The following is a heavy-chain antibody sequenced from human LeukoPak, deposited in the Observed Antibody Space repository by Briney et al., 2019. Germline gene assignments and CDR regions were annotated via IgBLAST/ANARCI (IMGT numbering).Heavy chain of an antibody. CDR1: GGSIGSYY. Sequence: KTSETLSLTCTVSGGSIGSYYWSWIRQPPGKGLEWIGYIFYTGSTNYNSSLKSRVTISIDTSKNQFSLKLSSVTAADTAVYHCARDPGSYRSDYWGQGTLVTVSS. CDR2: IFYTGST. CDR3: ARDPGSYRSDY. V-gene: IGHV4-59*01. D-gene: IGHD3-16*02. J-gene: IGHJ4*02.